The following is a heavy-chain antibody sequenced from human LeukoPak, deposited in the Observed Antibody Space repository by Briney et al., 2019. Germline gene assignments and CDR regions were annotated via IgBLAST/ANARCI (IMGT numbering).Heavy chain of an antibody. J-gene: IGHJ5*02. CDR1: GYSISSGYY. V-gene: IGHV4-38-2*02. CDR3: ARRDGYNSWFDP. CDR2: IYHSGST. D-gene: IGHD5-24*01. Sequence: SETLSLTCTVSGYSISSGYYWGWIRQPPGKGLEWIGSIYHSGSTYYNPSLKSRVTISVDTSKNQFSLKLSSVTAADTAVYYCARRDGYNSWFDPWGQGTLVTVSS.